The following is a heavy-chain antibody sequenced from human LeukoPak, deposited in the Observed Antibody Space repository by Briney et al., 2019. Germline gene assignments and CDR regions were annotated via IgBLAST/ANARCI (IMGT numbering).Heavy chain of an antibody. CDR3: AKAALPASYDILTGYYRRHYYFDY. CDR1: GFTFSSYA. D-gene: IGHD3-9*01. J-gene: IGHJ4*02. V-gene: IGHV3-23*01. Sequence: GGSLRLSCAASGFTFSSYAMSWVRQAPGKGLEWVSAISGSGGSTYYADSVKGRFTISRDNSKNTLYLQMNSLRAEGTAVYYCAKAALPASYDILTGYYRRHYYFDYWGQGTLVTVSS. CDR2: ISGSGGST.